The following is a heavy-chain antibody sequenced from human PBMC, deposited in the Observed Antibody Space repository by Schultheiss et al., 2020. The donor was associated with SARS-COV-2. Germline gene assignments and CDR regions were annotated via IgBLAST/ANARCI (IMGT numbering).Heavy chain of an antibody. CDR1: GGSISSRNW. CDR3: ARGFVYSSGWFRPSYNWFDP. CDR2: INHSGST. D-gene: IGHD6-19*01. J-gene: IGHJ5*02. V-gene: IGHV4-4*02. Sequence: SETLSLTCAVSGGSISSRNWWSWVRQPPGKGLEWIGEINHSGSTNYNPSLKSRVTISLDTSKNQFSVRLTSVAAADTAVYYCARGFVYSSGWFRPSYNWFDPWGQGTLVTVSS.